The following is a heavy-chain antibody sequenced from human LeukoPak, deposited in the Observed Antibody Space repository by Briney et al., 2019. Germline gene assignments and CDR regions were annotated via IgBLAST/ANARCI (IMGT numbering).Heavy chain of an antibody. D-gene: IGHD2-21*02. CDR3: ARDRGYCGGDCSTDAFDI. CDR1: AYTFTSYY. CDR2: INPSGGST. V-gene: IGHV1-46*01. Sequence: ASVKVSCKASAYTFTSYYMHWVRQAPGQGLEWMGIINPSGGSTSYAQKFQGRVTMTRDTSTSTVYMELSSLRSEDTAVYYCARDRGYCGGDCSTDAFDIWGQGTMVTVSS. J-gene: IGHJ3*02.